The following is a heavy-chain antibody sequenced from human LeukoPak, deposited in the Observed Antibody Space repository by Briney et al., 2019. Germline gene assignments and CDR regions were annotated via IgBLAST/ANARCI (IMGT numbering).Heavy chain of an antibody. CDR3: AKHAEDYYGSGSYYNPLFDY. J-gene: IGHJ4*02. CDR1: GFTLCSYA. V-gene: IGHV3-23*01. CDR2: ICGSGGGT. D-gene: IGHD3-10*01. Sequence: GGSPRPSCAASGFTLCSYAMGGGRHGPGGGVGWGSAICGSGGGTYSADPVRGRFTISRDNSKNTLYLQMNSLRAEDTAVYYCAKHAEDYYGSGSYYNPLFDYWGQGTLVTVSS.